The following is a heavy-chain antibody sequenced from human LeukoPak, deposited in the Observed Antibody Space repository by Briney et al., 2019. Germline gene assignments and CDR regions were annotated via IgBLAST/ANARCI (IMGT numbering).Heavy chain of an antibody. Sequence: GGSLRLSCAASGFTFSSYWMSWVRQAPGKGLEWVAFIRYDGSNKYYADSVKGRFTISRDNSKNTLYLQMNSLKAEDTAVYYCAKGGPAPFIVVVPAAPFDYWGQGTLVTVSS. D-gene: IGHD2-2*01. CDR1: GFTFSSYW. J-gene: IGHJ4*02. V-gene: IGHV3-30*02. CDR3: AKGGPAPFIVVVPAAPFDY. CDR2: IRYDGSNK.